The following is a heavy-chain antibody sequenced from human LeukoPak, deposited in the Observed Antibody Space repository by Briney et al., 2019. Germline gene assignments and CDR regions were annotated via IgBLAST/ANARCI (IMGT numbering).Heavy chain of an antibody. Sequence: GGSLRLSCAASGFTFSAYAMSWVRQAPGKGLEWVSAIGGSGGSTYYADSVKGRFTISRDNSKNTLYLQMNTLRAEDTAVYYCAKGALGSRRHYFFDYWAQGTLVTVSS. CDR1: GFTFSAYA. CDR3: AKGALGSRRHYFFDY. CDR2: IGGSGGST. D-gene: IGHD6-13*01. J-gene: IGHJ4*02. V-gene: IGHV3-23*01.